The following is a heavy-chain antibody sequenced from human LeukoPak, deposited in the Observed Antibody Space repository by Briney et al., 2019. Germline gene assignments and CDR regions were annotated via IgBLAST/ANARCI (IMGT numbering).Heavy chain of an antibody. J-gene: IGHJ4*02. V-gene: IGHV3-23*05. CDR1: GFTFTSYA. D-gene: IGHD2-15*01. Sequence: PGGSLRLSCAASGFTFTSYAMSWVRQAQGKGLEWVSTINKSGSITYYADSVKGRFTISRDNSKNTLYLQMNSLRAEDTAVYYCARQNPGYCSGGSCLFDYWGQGTLVTVSS. CDR3: ARQNPGYCSGGSCLFDY. CDR2: INKSGSIT.